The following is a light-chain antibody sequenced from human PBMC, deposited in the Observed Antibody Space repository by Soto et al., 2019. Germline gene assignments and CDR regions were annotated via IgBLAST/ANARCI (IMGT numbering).Light chain of an antibody. CDR2: GAS. CDR3: QQYGPSPPYT. J-gene: IGKJ2*01. V-gene: IGKV3-20*01. CDR1: QSVSSSY. Sequence: EIVLTQSPGTLSLSPGERATLSCRASQSVSSSYLAWYQQKPGQAPWLLIYGASSRVTGIPDRFSGSGSGTDFTLTISRLEPEDFAVYYCQQYGPSPPYTFGQGTKLEIK.